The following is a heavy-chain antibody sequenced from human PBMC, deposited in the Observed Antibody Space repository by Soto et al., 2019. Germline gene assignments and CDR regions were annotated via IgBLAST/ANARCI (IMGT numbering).Heavy chain of an antibody. Sequence: PSQTLSLTRFISGDSVSSNGACWNWIRQSPSRGIQWLGRIYYSSKWFHDYAASVESRMAINPDTSSNQFSLQLNYVTPEDTAVYYCARVHCSAGTCLDGLDFWGQGTTVTVSS. D-gene: IGHD2-15*01. CDR2: IYYSSKWFH. V-gene: IGHV6-1*01. J-gene: IGHJ6*02. CDR1: GDSVSSNGAC. CDR3: ARVHCSAGTCLDGLDF.